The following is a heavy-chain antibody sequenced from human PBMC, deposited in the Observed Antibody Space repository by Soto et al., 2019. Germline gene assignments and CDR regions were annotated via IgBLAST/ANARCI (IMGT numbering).Heavy chain of an antibody. J-gene: IGHJ5*02. CDR3: AKDPNLYSSSSLVNWFDP. D-gene: IGHD6-6*01. Sequence: GASVKVSCKASGYTFTNNVIHWLRQAPGQTLEWMGWIHTAKGNTKYSQKFEARVTLTRDTAASPAYMELNSLRSDDTAVYYCAKDPNLYSSSSLVNWFDPWGQGTLVTSPQ. CDR2: IHTAKGNT. CDR1: GYTFTNNV. V-gene: IGHV1-3*04.